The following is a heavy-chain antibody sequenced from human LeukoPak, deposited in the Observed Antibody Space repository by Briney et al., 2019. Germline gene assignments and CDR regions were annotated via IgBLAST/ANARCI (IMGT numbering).Heavy chain of an antibody. CDR3: ARDVQAGPGY. CDR1: GFTFSDYY. J-gene: IGHJ4*02. Sequence: GGSLRLSCAASGFTFSDYYMSWLRQAPGKRLEWISYISGASSYTNYADSVKGRFTISRDNAKNTLHLQMNSLRAEDTAVYYCARDVQAGPGYWGQGTLVTVSS. V-gene: IGHV3-11*06. D-gene: IGHD6-19*01. CDR2: ISGASSYT.